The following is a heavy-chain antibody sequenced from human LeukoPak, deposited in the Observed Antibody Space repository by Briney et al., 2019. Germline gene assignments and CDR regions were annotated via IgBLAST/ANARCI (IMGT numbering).Heavy chain of an antibody. CDR1: GYTFTGYY. Sequence: GASVKVSCKASGYTFTGYYMHWVRQAPGQGLEWMGWINPNSGGTNYAQKFQGRVTMTRDTSISTAYMELSRLRSDDTAVYYCARSAGYSSGWSRLGRPNWFDPWGQGTLVTVSS. D-gene: IGHD6-19*01. V-gene: IGHV1-2*02. J-gene: IGHJ5*02. CDR2: INPNSGGT. CDR3: ARSAGYSSGWSRLGRPNWFDP.